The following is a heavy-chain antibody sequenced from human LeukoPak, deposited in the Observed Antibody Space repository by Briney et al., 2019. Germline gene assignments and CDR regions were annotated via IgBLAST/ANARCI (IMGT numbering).Heavy chain of an antibody. CDR2: ISSNGGST. CDR3: VNRGGLLLYFIY. CDR1: GFTFSSYA. V-gene: IGHV3-64D*06. Sequence: PGRSLRLSCAASGFTFSSYAMYWVRQAPGKGLEYVSGISSNGGSTYYADSVKGRFTISRDNSKNTLYLQMSSLRAEDTAVYYCVNRGGLLLYFIYWGQGTLVTVSS. J-gene: IGHJ4*02. D-gene: IGHD3-22*01.